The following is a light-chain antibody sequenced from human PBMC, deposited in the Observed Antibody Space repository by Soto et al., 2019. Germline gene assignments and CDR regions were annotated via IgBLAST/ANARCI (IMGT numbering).Light chain of an antibody. V-gene: IGLV2-14*01. CDR1: STDVGAYNY. J-gene: IGLJ1*01. CDR3: NSHTSSGFRV. Sequence: QSVLTQPPSASGSPGQSVTISCTGTSTDVGAYNYVSWYQQHPGKAPKLMIYEVSNRPSGVSNRFSGSKSGYTASLSISGLQAEDEADYYCNSHTSSGFRVFGTGTKVTVL. CDR2: EVS.